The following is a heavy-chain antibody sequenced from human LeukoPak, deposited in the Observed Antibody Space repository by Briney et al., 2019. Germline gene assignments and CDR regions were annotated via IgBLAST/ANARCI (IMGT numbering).Heavy chain of an antibody. V-gene: IGHV1-8*01. D-gene: IGHD6-19*01. Sequence: ASVKVSCKASGYTFSSYEINWVRQATGQGLEWMGWMNPNSGNTGYAQKFQGRVTMTRNTSISTAYMELSGLRSEDTAVYYCAREVPDSGWAAYHYYYIDVWGKGTTVTISS. CDR1: GYTFSSYE. J-gene: IGHJ6*03. CDR3: AREVPDSGWAAYHYYYIDV. CDR2: MNPNSGNT.